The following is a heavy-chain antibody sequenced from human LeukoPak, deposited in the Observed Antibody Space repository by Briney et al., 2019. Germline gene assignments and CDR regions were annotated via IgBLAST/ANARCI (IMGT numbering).Heavy chain of an antibody. Sequence: SETLSLTCAVYGGSFSGYYWSWIRQPPGKGLEWIGEINHSGSTNYNPSLKSRVTIPVDTSKNQFSLKLSSVTAADTAVYYCACVATIWSWFDPWGQGTLVTVSS. CDR1: GGSFSGYY. CDR2: INHSGST. CDR3: ACVATIWSWFDP. J-gene: IGHJ5*02. V-gene: IGHV4-34*01. D-gene: IGHD5-12*01.